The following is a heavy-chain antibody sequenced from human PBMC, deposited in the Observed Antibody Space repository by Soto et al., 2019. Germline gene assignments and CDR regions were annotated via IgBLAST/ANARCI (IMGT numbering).Heavy chain of an antibody. Sequence: GESLKISCAASGFSVSDSAMHWVRQAPGKGLEWVSSISPSGGSTYYADSVKGRFTISRDNSKNTLYLQMNSLRAEDTAVYYCAQDPHYYSYGLDGWGQGNPGHRLL. CDR1: GFSVSDSA. V-gene: IGHV3-23*01. CDR3: AQDPHYYSYGLDG. CDR2: ISPSGGST. J-gene: IGHJ6*02.